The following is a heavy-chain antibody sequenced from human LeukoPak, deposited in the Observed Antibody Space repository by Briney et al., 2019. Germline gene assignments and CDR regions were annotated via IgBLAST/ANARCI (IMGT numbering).Heavy chain of an antibody. CDR3: VRDVSDSGWYGDDAFDI. V-gene: IGHV3-21*01. D-gene: IGHD6-19*01. Sequence: PGGSLRLSCAGSGFTFSRYTFNWVRQAPGRGLEWVSAISGDSKYIYYTDSVKGRFTISRDNARNSVYLQMNSLRVEDTAVYYCVRDVSDSGWYGDDAFDIWGQGTMVTVSS. J-gene: IGHJ3*02. CDR2: ISGDSKYI. CDR1: GFTFSRYT.